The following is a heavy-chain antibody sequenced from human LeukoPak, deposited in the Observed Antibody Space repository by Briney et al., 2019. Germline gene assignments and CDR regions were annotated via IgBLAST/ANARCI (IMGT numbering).Heavy chain of an antibody. D-gene: IGHD2-15*01. V-gene: IGHV1-2*02. J-gene: IGHJ6*02. CDR3: ASVGVVADYGLDV. CDR2: INPNTGAT. CDR1: GYTLTGHY. Sequence: GASVKVSCKASGYTLTGHYLHWVRQAPGQGLEWMGGINPNTGATTYAQRLQGRVTLTRDTSISTAYVDLSRLRPDDTAVYYCASVGVVADYGLDVWGQGTTVTVSS.